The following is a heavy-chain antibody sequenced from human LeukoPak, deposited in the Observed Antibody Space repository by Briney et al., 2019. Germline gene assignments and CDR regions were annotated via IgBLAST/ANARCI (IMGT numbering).Heavy chain of an antibody. D-gene: IGHD6-19*01. CDR3: ARGTGGSRSIAVAGRGYFQH. CDR1: GYTFTGCY. CDR2: INPNSGGT. J-gene: IGHJ1*01. V-gene: IGHV1-2*02. Sequence: ASVKVSCKASGYTFTGCYMHWVRQAPGQGLEWMGWINPNSGGTNYAQKFQGRVTMTRDTTISTAYMELSRLRSDDTAVYYCARGTGGSRSIAVAGRGYFQHWGQGTLVTVSS.